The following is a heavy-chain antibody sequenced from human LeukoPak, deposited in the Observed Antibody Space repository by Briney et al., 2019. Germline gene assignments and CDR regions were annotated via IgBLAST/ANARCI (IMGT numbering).Heavy chain of an antibody. V-gene: IGHV1-2*06. Sequence: ASVKVSCKASGYTFTGHYIHWVRQAPGQGLEWMGRINPNNGGANYAQKFQGRVTMTRDTSISTAYMELSRLRSDDTAVYYCARVPVAYYYDSSGYYVDWGQGTLVTVSS. D-gene: IGHD3-22*01. CDR2: INPNNGGA. CDR1: GYTFTGHY. CDR3: ARVPVAYYYDSSGYYVD. J-gene: IGHJ4*02.